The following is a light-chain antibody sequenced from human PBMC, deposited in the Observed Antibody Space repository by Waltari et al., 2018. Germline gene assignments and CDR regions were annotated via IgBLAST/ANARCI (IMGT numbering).Light chain of an antibody. CDR3: QQYNNWPWT. V-gene: IGKV3-15*01. CDR2: GAS. J-gene: IGKJ1*01. CDR1: QSVSSK. Sequence: EIVMTQSPATLSVSPGERATLSCRASQSVSSKLAWYQQKPGQAPSLLIYGASTRATGIPARFSGSGSGTEFTLTISSLQSEDFAVYYCQQYNNWPWTFGQGTKVEIK.